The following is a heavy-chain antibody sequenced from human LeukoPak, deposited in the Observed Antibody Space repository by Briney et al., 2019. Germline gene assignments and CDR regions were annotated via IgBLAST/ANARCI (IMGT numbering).Heavy chain of an antibody. CDR3: ARGGRSTYYYYYMDV. J-gene: IGHJ6*03. Sequence: PGGSLRLSCAASGFTFSSYGMHWVRQAPGKGLEWVAFIRYDGSNKYYADSVKGRFTISRDNAKNSLYLQMNSLRAEDTAVYYCARGGRSTYYYYYMDVWGKGTTVTVSS. CDR2: IRYDGSNK. D-gene: IGHD2-2*01. V-gene: IGHV3-30*02. CDR1: GFTFSSYG.